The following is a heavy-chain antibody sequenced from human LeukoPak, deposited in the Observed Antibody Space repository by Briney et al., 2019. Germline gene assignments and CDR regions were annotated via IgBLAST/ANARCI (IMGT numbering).Heavy chain of an antibody. Sequence: GGSLRLSCAASGFTFSTYGMNWVRQAPGKGLEWVSYISTSGTTIYYADSVKGRFTISRDNAKNSLSLQMNSLRAEDSAVYYCARGDRVYGVVLSDYYYYGIDVWGQGTTVTVSS. V-gene: IGHV3-48*01. CDR2: ISTSGTTI. CDR1: GFTFSTYG. CDR3: ARGDRVYGVVLSDYYYYGIDV. D-gene: IGHD3-3*01. J-gene: IGHJ6*02.